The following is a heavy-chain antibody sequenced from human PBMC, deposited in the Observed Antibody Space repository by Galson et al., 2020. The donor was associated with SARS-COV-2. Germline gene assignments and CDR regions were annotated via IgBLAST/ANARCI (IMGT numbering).Heavy chain of an antibody. CDR2: ISSSSIYI. Sequence: GESLKLSCAASGFTFSSYSMNWVRKAPGKGLESVSSISSSSIYIYNSDSVKGRFTISRDNAKNSLYLQMNSLRAEDTAVYYCARFSPYYYYYGMDVWGQGTTVTVSS. CDR1: GFTFSSYS. CDR3: ARFSPYYYYYGMDV. J-gene: IGHJ6*02. V-gene: IGHV3-21*01.